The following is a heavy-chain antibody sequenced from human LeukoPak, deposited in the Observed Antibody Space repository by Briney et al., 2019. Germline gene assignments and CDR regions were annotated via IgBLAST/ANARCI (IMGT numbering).Heavy chain of an antibody. V-gene: IGHV3-11*04. CDR2: ISAGGYPI. J-gene: IGHJ4*01. CDR3: VMTAGPPTDH. CDR1: GFTFNDYY. Sequence: GGSPTLSCTGSGFTFNDYYMSWVRQAPGKGLEWLSFISAGGYPIYYAGSVRGRFTISRDTAKNSLYLQMNSLRVEDTAVYYCVMTAGPPTDHWGQGALVTVSS.